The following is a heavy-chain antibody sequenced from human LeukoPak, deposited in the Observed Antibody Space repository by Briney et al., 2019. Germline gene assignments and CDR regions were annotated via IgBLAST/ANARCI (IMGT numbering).Heavy chain of an antibody. Sequence: SQTLSLTCAISGDSVSSKTAAWNWIRQSPSRGLEWLGRTYYTSNWYNEYAASVQCRITVNPDTSKNKFSLQLNSVTPEDTAVDYCAGELLEKRPMGFDYWGQGTLVTVSS. D-gene: IGHD3-10*01. J-gene: IGHJ4*02. CDR3: AGELLEKRPMGFDY. CDR2: TYYTSNWYN. V-gene: IGHV6-1*01. CDR1: GDSVSSKTAA.